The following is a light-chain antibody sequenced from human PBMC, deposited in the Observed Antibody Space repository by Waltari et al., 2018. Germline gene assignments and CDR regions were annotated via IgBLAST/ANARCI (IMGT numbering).Light chain of an antibody. J-gene: IGKJ5*01. CDR1: QSVSSSY. V-gene: IGKV3-20*01. CDR3: QQYGSSPPIT. Sequence: EILLMQSPGTLSLSPGEIATLSCRTSQSVSSSYLAWYQQKPGQAPRLLIYGASSWATGIPDRFSGSGSGTDFTLTISRLEPEDFAVYYCQQYGSSPPITFGQGTRLEIK. CDR2: GAS.